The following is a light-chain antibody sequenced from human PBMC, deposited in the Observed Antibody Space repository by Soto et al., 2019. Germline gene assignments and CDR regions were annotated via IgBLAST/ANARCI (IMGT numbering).Light chain of an antibody. CDR3: QQYYSYPRT. V-gene: IGKV1-8*01. J-gene: IGKJ1*01. Sequence: AIRMTQSPSSFSASTGDRVTITCRASQGLSRYLAWYQQKPGKAPKLLIYAASTLQSGVPSRFSGSGSGTDFTLTISCLQSEDFATYYCQQYYSYPRTFGQGTKVDIK. CDR1: QGLSRY. CDR2: AAS.